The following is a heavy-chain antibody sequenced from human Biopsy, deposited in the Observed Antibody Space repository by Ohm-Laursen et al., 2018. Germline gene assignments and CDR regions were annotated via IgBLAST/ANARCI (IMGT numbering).Heavy chain of an antibody. CDR3: ARDASRGFDS. V-gene: IGHV3-74*01. CDR1: GFTFNNYC. CDR2: SNTDGSHT. Sequence: SLRLSCSASGFTFNNYCMHWVRQAPGKGLVWVSRSNTDGSHTNYADSVEGRFTTSTDNAKNTLYLYMSSLTVEDTAVYFCARDASRGFDSWGQGTLVTVSS. J-gene: IGHJ5*01.